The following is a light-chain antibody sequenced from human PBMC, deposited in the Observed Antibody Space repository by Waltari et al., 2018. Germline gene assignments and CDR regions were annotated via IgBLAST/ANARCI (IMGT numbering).Light chain of an antibody. J-gene: IGKJ3*01. CDR2: KAS. Sequence: DIQMTQSPSSLSASVGDRVTITCRASENVDNYLNWYQQKPGKAPQLLISKASTLQSGVPSRFSGSGSGTDYTFTISNLQSEDVATYYCQQGYGTPFSFGPGPNWISN. CDR3: QQGYGTPFS. V-gene: IGKV1-39*01. CDR1: ENVDNY.